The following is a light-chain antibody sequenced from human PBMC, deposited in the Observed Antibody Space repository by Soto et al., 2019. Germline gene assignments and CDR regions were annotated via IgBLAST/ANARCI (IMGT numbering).Light chain of an antibody. CDR2: EVH. CDR3: NSYTGTSNV. V-gene: IGLV2-8*01. J-gene: IGLJ1*01. Sequence: QSALTQPPSASGSLGQSVTISCTGTSSDVGAYRYVSWYQQHPGRAPKLIVYEVHERPSGVPARFSGSKSGNTASLTISGLQAEDEADYYCNSYTGTSNVFGTGTKVT. CDR1: SSDVGAYRY.